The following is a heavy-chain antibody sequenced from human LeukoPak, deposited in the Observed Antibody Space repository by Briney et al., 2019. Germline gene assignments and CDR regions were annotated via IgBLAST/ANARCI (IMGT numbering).Heavy chain of an antibody. J-gene: IGHJ6*03. CDR3: ARGRQYCSSTSCYYYYMDV. V-gene: IGHV1-69*05. Sequence: SVKVSCKASGGTFSSYAIGWVRQAPGQGLEWMGGIIPIFGTANYAQKFQGRVTITTDESTSTAYMELSSLRSEDTAVYYCARGRQYCSSTSCYYYYMDVWGKGTTVTVSS. D-gene: IGHD2-2*01. CDR1: GGTFSSYA. CDR2: IIPIFGTA.